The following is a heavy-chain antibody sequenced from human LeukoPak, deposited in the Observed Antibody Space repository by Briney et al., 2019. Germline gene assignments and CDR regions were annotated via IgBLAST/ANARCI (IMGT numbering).Heavy chain of an antibody. CDR1: GFTFSSYA. V-gene: IGHV3-23*01. D-gene: IGHD3-9*01. Sequence: PGGSLRLSCAASGFTFSSYAMSWVRQAPGKGLEWVSAISGSGGSTYYADSVKGRFTISRDNSKNTLYLQMNSLRAEDTAVYYCASHPEEYYDILTGYYSLWGQGTLVTVSS. CDR2: ISGSGGST. CDR3: ASHPEEYYDILTGYYSL. J-gene: IGHJ4*02.